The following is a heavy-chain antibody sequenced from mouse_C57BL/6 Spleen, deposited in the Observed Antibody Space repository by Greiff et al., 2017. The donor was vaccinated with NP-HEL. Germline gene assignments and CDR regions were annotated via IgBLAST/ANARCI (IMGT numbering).Heavy chain of an antibody. D-gene: IGHD1-1*01. CDR3: ATRIYGSSYGYFDV. J-gene: IGHJ1*03. CDR2: INPNNGGT. Sequence: EVQLQQSGPELVKPGASVKMSCKASGYTFTDYNMHWVKQSHGKSLEWIGYINPNNGGTSYNQKFKGKATLTVNKSSSTAYMELRSLTSEDSAVYYCATRIYGSSYGYFDVWGTGTTVTVSS. CDR1: GYTFTDYN. V-gene: IGHV1-22*01.